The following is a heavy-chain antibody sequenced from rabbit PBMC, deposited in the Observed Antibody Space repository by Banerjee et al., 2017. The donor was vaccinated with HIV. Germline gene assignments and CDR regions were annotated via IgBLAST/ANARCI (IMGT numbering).Heavy chain of an antibody. D-gene: IGHD4-1*01. V-gene: IGHV1S29*01. J-gene: IGHJ4*01. CDR2: ISYGGRT. Sequence: QEQLKETGGGLVQPTGSLTLTCTASGFDISSYHLGWVRQAPGKGPEYIGYISYGGRTYYATWVNGRFTISRDNAQNTVDLQMNSLTAADTATYFCARDLAGVIGWNFGLWGQGTLVTVS. CDR3: ARDLAGVIGWNFGL. CDR1: GFDISSYH.